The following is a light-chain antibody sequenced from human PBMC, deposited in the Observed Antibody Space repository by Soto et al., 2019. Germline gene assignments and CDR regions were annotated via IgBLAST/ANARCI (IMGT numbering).Light chain of an antibody. V-gene: IGLV2-11*01. Sequence: QSVLTQPRSVSGSPGQSVTISCTGTRSDVGAYNYVSWYQQHPGKAPKFMIYDVNKRPSGVPDRFSGTKSGNTASLTISGLQAEDEADYYCCSYAGSYTFGVFGGGTKLTVL. CDR3: CSYAGSYTFGV. CDR2: DVN. CDR1: RSDVGAYNY. J-gene: IGLJ3*02.